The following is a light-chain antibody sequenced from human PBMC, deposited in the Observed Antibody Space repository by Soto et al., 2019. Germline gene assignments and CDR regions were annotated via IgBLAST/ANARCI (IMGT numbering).Light chain of an antibody. CDR1: QSVGGD. CDR2: GAS. J-gene: IGKJ4*01. CDR3: QQYNNWPRAT. V-gene: IGKV3-15*01. Sequence: IVMTQSPATLSVSPGERATLSCRASQSVGGDLAWYQRKPGQAPRLLIYGASSRAPGIPARFSGSGSETEFNLTISSLQSEDFAVYYCQQYNNWPRATFGGGTKVDIK.